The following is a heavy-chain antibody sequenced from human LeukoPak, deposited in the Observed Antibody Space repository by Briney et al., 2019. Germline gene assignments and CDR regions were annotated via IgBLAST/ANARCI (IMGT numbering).Heavy chain of an antibody. CDR2: ISSSGSST. J-gene: IGHJ4*02. V-gene: IGHV3-23*01. CDR1: GFTFRSHA. Sequence: PGGSLRLSCAASGFTFRSHAMSWVRQAPGKGLEWVSAISSSGSSTYYADSVKDRFTISRGNSKNILYLQMNSLRAEDAAVYYCARERLSTSSYEVDYWGQGTLVTVSS. CDR3: ARERLSTSSYEVDY. D-gene: IGHD2-2*01.